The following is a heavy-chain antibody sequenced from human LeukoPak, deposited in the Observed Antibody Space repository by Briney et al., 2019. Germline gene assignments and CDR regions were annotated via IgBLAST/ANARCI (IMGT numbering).Heavy chain of an antibody. V-gene: IGHV1-69*05. Sequence: GASVKVSCKASGGTFSSYAISWVRQAPGQGLEWMGGIIPIFGTANYAQKFQGRVTITTDESTSTAYMELSSLRSEDTAVYYCARERRFWSGYRRYYFDYWGQGTLVTVSS. CDR1: GGTFSSYA. CDR2: IIPIFGTA. D-gene: IGHD3-3*01. CDR3: ARERRFWSGYRRYYFDY. J-gene: IGHJ4*02.